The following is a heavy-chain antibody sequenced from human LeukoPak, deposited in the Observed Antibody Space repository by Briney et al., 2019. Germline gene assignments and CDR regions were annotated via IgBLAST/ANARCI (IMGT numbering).Heavy chain of an antibody. CDR2: INPNSGGT. CDR1: GYTFTGYY. CDR3: AREPMVRDFNWFDP. Sequence: GASVKVSCRASGYTFTGYYIHWVRQAPGQGLERMGRINPNSGGTNYAQKFQGRVTMTRDTSISTAYKQLSRLTSDDTAVYYCAREPMVRDFNWFDPWGQGTLVTVSS. J-gene: IGHJ5*02. D-gene: IGHD3-10*01. V-gene: IGHV1-2*06.